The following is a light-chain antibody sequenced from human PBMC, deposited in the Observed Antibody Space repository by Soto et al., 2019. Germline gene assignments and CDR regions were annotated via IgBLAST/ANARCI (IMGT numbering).Light chain of an antibody. CDR1: QSVSTN. CDR3: QHYNDWPRT. V-gene: IGKV3-15*01. Sequence: EIVMTQSPATLSVSPGERATLSCRASQSVSTNLAWYQQKPGQAPSLLIYGTSTRATGIPARFSGSGSGTKFTLTISSLQSEDFAVYYCQHYNDWPRTFGQGTKVEIK. CDR2: GTS. J-gene: IGKJ1*01.